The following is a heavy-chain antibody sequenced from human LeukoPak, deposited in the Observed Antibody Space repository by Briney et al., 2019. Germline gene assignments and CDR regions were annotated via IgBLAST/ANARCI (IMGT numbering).Heavy chain of an antibody. CDR2: IYYSGST. Sequence: SETLSLTCTVSGGSISSYYWSWIRQPPGKGLEWIGYIYYSGSTNYNPSLKSRVTISVDTSKNQFSLKLSSVTAADTAVYYCARDLTPNTRSDPFDPWGQRTLVTVSS. CDR1: GGSISSYY. CDR3: ARDLTPNTRSDPFDP. V-gene: IGHV4-59*01. D-gene: IGHD3-9*01. J-gene: IGHJ5*02.